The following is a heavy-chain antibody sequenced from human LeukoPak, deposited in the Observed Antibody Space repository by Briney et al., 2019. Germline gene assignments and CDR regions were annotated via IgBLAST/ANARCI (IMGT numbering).Heavy chain of an antibody. J-gene: IGHJ6*02. CDR3: ARAHETRDYYYYGMDV. Sequence: PSETLSLTCTVSGGSISSYYCNWVRQPAGKGLEWIGRIYTSGSTYYNPSLKSRVTISVDTSKNQFSLKLSSVTAADTAVYYCARAHETRDYYYYGMDVWGQGTTVTVSS. CDR2: IYTSGST. V-gene: IGHV4-4*07. CDR1: GGSISSYY.